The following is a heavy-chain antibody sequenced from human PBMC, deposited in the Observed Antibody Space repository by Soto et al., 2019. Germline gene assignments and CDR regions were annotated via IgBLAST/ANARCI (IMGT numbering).Heavy chain of an antibody. CDR1: GYSFTSYW. CDR3: ARGGLGSYISSYCIDV. CDR2: IYPGDSDT. D-gene: IGHD3-10*01. Sequence: RGESLKISCKGSGYSFTSYWIGWVRQMPGKGLEWMGIIYPGDSDTRYSPSFQGQVTISADKSISTAYLQWSSLKASDTAMYYCARGGLGSYISSYCIDVWGQGTTVTVSS. V-gene: IGHV5-51*01. J-gene: IGHJ6*02.